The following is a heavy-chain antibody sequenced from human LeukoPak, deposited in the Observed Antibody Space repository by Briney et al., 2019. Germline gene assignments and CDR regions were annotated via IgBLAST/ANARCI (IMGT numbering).Heavy chain of an antibody. Sequence: PSETLSLTCTVPGGSISSSSYYWGWIRQPPGKGLEWIVSIYYSGSTYYNPSLKSRVTISVDTSKNQFSLKLSSVTAADTAVYYCARLGGLSSWYNWFDPWGQGTLVTVSS. CDR1: GGSISSSSYY. CDR2: IYYSGST. J-gene: IGHJ5*02. CDR3: ARLGGLSSWYNWFDP. D-gene: IGHD6-13*01. V-gene: IGHV4-39*01.